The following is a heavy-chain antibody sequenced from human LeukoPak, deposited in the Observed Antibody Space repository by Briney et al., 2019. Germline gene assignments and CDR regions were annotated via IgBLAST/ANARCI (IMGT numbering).Heavy chain of an antibody. CDR1: GFTFDDYG. V-gene: IGHV3-20*04. Sequence: GGSLRLSCAASGFTFDDYGMSWVRQAPGKGLEWVSGINWNGGSTGYADSVRGRFTISRDNAKNSLYLQMNSLGAEDTALYYCARVSWDYGSGSFDYWGQGTLVTVSS. D-gene: IGHD3-10*01. J-gene: IGHJ4*02. CDR2: INWNGGST. CDR3: ARVSWDYGSGSFDY.